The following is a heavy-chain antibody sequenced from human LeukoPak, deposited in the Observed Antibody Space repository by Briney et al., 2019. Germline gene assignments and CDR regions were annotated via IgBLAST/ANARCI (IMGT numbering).Heavy chain of an antibody. CDR3: TRIFYYETGGYYPDH. CDR2: ISSNGGST. J-gene: IGHJ4*02. V-gene: IGHV3-64*01. D-gene: IGHD3-22*01. CDR1: GFTFSSYA. Sequence: PGGSLRLSCAASGFTFSSYAMHWVRQAPGKGLEYVSAISSNGGSTSYANSVKGRFTISRDNSKNTLYLQMGSLRAEDMAVYYCTRIFYYETGGYYPDHWGQGTLVTVSS.